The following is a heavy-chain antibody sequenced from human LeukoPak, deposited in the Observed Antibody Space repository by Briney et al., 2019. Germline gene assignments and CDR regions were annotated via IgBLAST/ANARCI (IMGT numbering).Heavy chain of an antibody. D-gene: IGHD3-22*01. Sequence: ASVKVSCKASGYSFTTYDINWERQATGQGLEWMGWMNPNSGNTGYAQRFQGRVTMTRDTSISTAYMELNSLRSEDTAVYYCARGSGYSNYFDYWGQGTLVTVSS. CDR1: GYSFTTYD. CDR3: ARGSGYSNYFDY. CDR2: MNPNSGNT. J-gene: IGHJ4*02. V-gene: IGHV1-8*01.